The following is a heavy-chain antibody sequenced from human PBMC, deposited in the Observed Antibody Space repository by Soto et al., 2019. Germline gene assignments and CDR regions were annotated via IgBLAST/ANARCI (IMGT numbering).Heavy chain of an antibody. J-gene: IGHJ4*02. CDR1: GFTFSSYA. V-gene: IGHV3-30-3*01. CDR3: ATGGDDILTGYFDY. Sequence: QVQLVESGGGVVQPGRSLRLSCAASGFTFSSYAMHWVRQAPGKGLEWVAVISYDGSNKYYADSVKGRFTISRDNSMNSLYLQRNSRRAEDTAVYYCATGGDDILTGYFDYWGQGTLVTVSS. CDR2: ISYDGSNK. D-gene: IGHD3-9*01.